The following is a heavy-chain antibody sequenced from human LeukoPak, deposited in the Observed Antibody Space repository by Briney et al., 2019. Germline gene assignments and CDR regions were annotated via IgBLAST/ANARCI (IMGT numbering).Heavy chain of an antibody. D-gene: IGHD4-17*01. Sequence: SGTLSLTCTVSGGSISSYYWSWIRQPPGKGLEWIGYIYYSGSTNYNPSLKSRVTISVDTSKNQFSLKLSSVTAADTAVYYCARGYGDYALYYFDYWGQGTLVTVSS. CDR3: ARGYGDYALYYFDY. CDR1: GGSISSYY. CDR2: IYYSGST. V-gene: IGHV4-59*01. J-gene: IGHJ4*02.